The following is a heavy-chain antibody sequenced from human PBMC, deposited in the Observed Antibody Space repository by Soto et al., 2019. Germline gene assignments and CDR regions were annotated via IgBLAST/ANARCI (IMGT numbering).Heavy chain of an antibody. CDR1: GFTFGNYA. D-gene: IGHD1-1*01. J-gene: IGHJ4*02. CDR3: AKEKPTTTCFDS. CDR2: ISGSGTNT. Sequence: GGSLRLSCEASGFTFGNYAMTWVRQAPGKGLEWVSLISGSGTNTYYAESVKGRFTISRDNSQNTLYLQMNTLRAEDTAVYYCAKEKPTTTCFDSWGQGTLVTVSS. V-gene: IGHV3-23*01.